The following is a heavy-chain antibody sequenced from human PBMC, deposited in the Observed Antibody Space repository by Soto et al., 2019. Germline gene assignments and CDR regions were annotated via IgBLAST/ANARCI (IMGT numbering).Heavy chain of an antibody. CDR2: ISGSGGST. V-gene: IGHV3-23*01. CDR3: ANRIAVAGFDY. D-gene: IGHD6-19*01. CDR1: GFTFSSYA. Sequence: PGGSMRLSCAASGFTFSSYAMGWVRQAPGKGLEWVSAISGSGGSTYYADSVKDRFTISRDNSKNTLYLQMNSLRAEDTAVYYCANRIAVAGFDYWGQGTLVTVSS. J-gene: IGHJ4*02.